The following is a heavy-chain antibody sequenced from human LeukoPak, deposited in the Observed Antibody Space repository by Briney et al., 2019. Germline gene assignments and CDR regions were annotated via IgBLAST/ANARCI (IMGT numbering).Heavy chain of an antibody. CDR2: INHSGST. CDR3: ARVPFPIPQYYYYYMDV. D-gene: IGHD1-14*01. J-gene: IGHJ6*03. CDR1: GGSISSYY. V-gene: IGHV4-34*01. Sequence: SETLSLTCTVSGGSISSYYWSWIRQPPGKGLEWIGEINHSGSTNYNPSLKSRVTISVDTSKNQFSLKLSSVTAADTAVYYCARVPFPIPQYYYYYMDVWGKGTTVTVSS.